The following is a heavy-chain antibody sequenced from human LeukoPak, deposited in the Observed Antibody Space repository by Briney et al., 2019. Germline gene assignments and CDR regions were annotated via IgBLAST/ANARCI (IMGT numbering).Heavy chain of an antibody. D-gene: IGHD3-22*01. V-gene: IGHV5-51*01. CDR1: EYSVTSYW. CDR3: ARVVVYYDSSGCHNYFDY. CDR2: IYPGDSDT. Sequence: GESLKISCKGSEYSVTSYWIGWVRQMPGKGLEWMGIIYPGDSDTKYSPSFQGQVTISADKSISTAYLQWSSLKASDTAMYYWARVVVYYDSSGCHNYFDYWGQGTLVTVSS. J-gene: IGHJ4*02.